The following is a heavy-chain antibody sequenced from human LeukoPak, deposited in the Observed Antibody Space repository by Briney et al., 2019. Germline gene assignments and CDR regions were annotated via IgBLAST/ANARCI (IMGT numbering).Heavy chain of an antibody. D-gene: IGHD6-6*01. CDR1: GFTFSSYS. CDR3: ARDFSSYMDV. CDR2: ISSSRSTI. V-gene: IGHV3-48*04. Sequence: GGSVRLSCAASGFTFSSYSMNGVRRAPGKGLEGVSYISSSRSTIYYADSVKGRFTISRDNAKNSLYLQMNSLRAEDTAVYYCARDFSSYMDVWGKGTTVTVSS. J-gene: IGHJ6*03.